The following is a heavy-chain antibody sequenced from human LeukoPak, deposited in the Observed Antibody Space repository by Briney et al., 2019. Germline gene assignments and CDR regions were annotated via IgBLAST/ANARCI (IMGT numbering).Heavy chain of an antibody. V-gene: IGHV4-4*07. J-gene: IGHJ5*02. CDR3: ARGPAYCGGDCRPLDR. CDR1: GDSITNYY. CDR2: IYFSGST. Sequence: PSETLSLTCIVSGDSITNYYWSWIRQPAGKGLEWIGRIYFSGSTNYNPSLKSRVTMSVDTSKNHFSLKVTSVTAADTAVYFCARGPAYCGGDCRPLDRWGRESWSPSPQ. D-gene: IGHD2-21*01.